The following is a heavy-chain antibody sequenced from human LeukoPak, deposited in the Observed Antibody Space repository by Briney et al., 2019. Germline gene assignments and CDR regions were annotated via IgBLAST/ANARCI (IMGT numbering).Heavy chain of an antibody. Sequence: GGSLRLSCAASGFTFSDYYMSWIRQAPGKGLEWVSYISSSSSCTNYADSVKGRFTISRDNAKNSLYLQMNSLRAEDTAVYYCARSNYGDYLFDYWGQGTLVTVSS. CDR3: ARSNYGDYLFDY. V-gene: IGHV3-11*06. D-gene: IGHD4-17*01. CDR1: GFTFSDYY. J-gene: IGHJ4*02. CDR2: ISSSSSCT.